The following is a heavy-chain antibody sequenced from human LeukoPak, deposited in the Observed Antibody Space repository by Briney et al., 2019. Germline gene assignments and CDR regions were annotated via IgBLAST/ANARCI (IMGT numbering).Heavy chain of an antibody. J-gene: IGHJ6*03. D-gene: IGHD3-22*01. V-gene: IGHV4-34*01. CDR1: GGSFSGYY. CDR2: INHSGST. CDR3: ARNRRYYDSSGYPLYYYYMDV. Sequence: SETLSLTCAVYGGSFSGYYWSWIRQPPGKGLEWIGEINHSGSTNYNPSLKSRVTISVDTSKNQFSLKLSSVTAADTAVYYCARNRRYYDSSGYPLYYYYMDVWGKGTTVTVSS.